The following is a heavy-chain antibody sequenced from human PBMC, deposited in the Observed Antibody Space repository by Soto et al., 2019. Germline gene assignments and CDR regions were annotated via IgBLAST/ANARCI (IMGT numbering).Heavy chain of an antibody. CDR3: ATESEDIVVVPAAMLGY. CDR2: ISSSGSTI. Sequence: VQLVESGGGLVKPGGSLRLSCAASGFTFSDYYMSWIRQAPGKGLEWVSYISSSGSTIYYADSVKGRFTISRDNAKNSLYLQMNSLRAEDTAVYYCATESEDIVVVPAAMLGYWGQGTLVTVSS. J-gene: IGHJ4*02. V-gene: IGHV3-11*01. D-gene: IGHD2-2*01. CDR1: GFTFSDYY.